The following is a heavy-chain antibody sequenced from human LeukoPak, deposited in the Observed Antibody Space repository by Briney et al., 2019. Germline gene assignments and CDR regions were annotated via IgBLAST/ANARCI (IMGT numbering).Heavy chain of an antibody. J-gene: IGHJ4*02. CDR2: ISAYNGNT. CDR1: GYTFTSYG. CDR3: ARDRGYDFWSGYNDY. D-gene: IGHD3-3*01. V-gene: IGHV1-18*01. Sequence: ASVKVSCKASGYTFTSYGISWVRQAPGQGLEWMGWISAYNGNTNYAQKLQGRVTMTTDTSTSTAYMELRSLRSDDTAVYYCARDRGYDFWSGYNDYWGQGTLVTVSS.